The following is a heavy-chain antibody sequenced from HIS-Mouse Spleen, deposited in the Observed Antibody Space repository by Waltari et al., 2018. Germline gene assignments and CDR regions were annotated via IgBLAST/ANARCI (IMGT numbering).Heavy chain of an antibody. J-gene: IGHJ2*01. Sequence: QLQLQESGPGLVTPSETLSLTCTVSGCSISSSSYSWGRFRQPPGKGLEWIGSIYYSGSTYYNPSLKSRVTISVDTSKNQFSLKLSSVTAADTAVYYCAREIPYSSSWYDWYFDLWGRGTLVTVSS. V-gene: IGHV4-39*07. CDR2: IYYSGST. CDR3: AREIPYSSSWYDWYFDL. D-gene: IGHD6-13*01. CDR1: GCSISSSSYS.